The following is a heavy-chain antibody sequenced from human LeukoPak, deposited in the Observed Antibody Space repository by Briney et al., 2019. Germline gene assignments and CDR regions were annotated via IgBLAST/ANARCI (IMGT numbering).Heavy chain of an antibody. Sequence: PSETLSLTCAVYGGSFSGYYWSWIRQPPGKGLEWIGEINHSGSTNYNPSLKSRVTISVDTSKNQFSLKLSSVTAADTAVYYCARRIGEDYWGQGTLVTVSS. V-gene: IGHV4-34*01. D-gene: IGHD2-21*01. J-gene: IGHJ4*02. CDR1: GGSFSGYY. CDR3: ARRIGEDY. CDR2: INHSGST.